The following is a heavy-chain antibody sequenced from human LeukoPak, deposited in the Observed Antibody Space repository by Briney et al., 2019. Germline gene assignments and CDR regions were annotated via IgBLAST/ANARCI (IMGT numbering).Heavy chain of an antibody. J-gene: IGHJ6*02. Sequence: QTGGSLRLSCAASGFTFSSYGMHWVRQVPGQGLEWVAHINHEGGGIQYVDSVKGRFTISRDNAKGSVYLQMNSLRAEDTAIYHCATYINWVAGDVWGQGTTVIVSS. CDR1: GFTFSSYG. CDR3: ATYINWVAGDV. D-gene: IGHD1-1*01. V-gene: IGHV3-7*01. CDR2: INHEGGGI.